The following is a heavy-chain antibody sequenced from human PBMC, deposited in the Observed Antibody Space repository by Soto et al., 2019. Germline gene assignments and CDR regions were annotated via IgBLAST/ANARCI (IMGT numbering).Heavy chain of an antibody. Sequence: QVQLQESGPGLVKPSQTLSLTCTVSGGSISSGGYYWSWIRQHPGKGLEWIGYIYFSGSTYYSPSLKSRVTISGDTSKSQFSLSLSSVTAADTAVYYCARVSPPLPYSFDPWGQGTLVTVSS. CDR2: IYFSGST. CDR3: ARVSPPLPYSFDP. V-gene: IGHV4-31*03. J-gene: IGHJ5*02. CDR1: GGSISSGGYY. D-gene: IGHD6-13*01.